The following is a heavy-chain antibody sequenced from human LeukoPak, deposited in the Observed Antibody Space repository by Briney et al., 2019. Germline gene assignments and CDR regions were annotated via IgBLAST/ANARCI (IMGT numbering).Heavy chain of an antibody. CDR3: AELGITMIGGV. J-gene: IGHJ6*04. CDR1: GFTFSSYE. Sequence: GGSLRLSCAASGFTFSSYEMNWVRQAPGKGLEWVSYISSSVSTIYYADSVKGRFTISRDNAKNSLYLQMNSLRAEDTAVYYCAELGITMIGGVWGKGTTVTISS. CDR2: ISSSVSTI. D-gene: IGHD3-10*02. V-gene: IGHV3-48*03.